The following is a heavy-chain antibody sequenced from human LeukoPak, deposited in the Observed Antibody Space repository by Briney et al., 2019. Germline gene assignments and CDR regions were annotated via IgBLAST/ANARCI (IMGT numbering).Heavy chain of an antibody. D-gene: IGHD6-13*01. CDR2: IYPNSGGT. CDR1: RGTFSSYA. J-gene: IGHJ4*02. V-gene: IGHV1-2*02. CDR3: ARAAAEDFDY. Sequence: ASVKVSCKASRGTFSSYAISSVPQAPGQGLEWMGWIYPNSGGTNSAQKFQGRVTMTRDTSISTAYMELSRLRSDDTAVYYCARAAAEDFDYWGQGTLVSVSS.